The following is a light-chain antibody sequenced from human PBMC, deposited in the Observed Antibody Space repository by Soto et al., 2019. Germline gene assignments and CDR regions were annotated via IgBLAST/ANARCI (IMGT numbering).Light chain of an antibody. Sequence: DIQMTQSPPTLSASVGYRFTITCRASQPISSWLAWYHQKPGKAPKLLIYDASSLEGGVPSRFSGSGSGTEFTLTISSLQPDDFATYYCHQYNYYRPTFGQGTKVDIK. J-gene: IGKJ1*01. CDR1: QPISSW. V-gene: IGKV1-5*01. CDR3: HQYNYYRPT. CDR2: DAS.